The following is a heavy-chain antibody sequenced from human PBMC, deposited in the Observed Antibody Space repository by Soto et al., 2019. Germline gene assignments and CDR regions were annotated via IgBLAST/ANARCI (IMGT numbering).Heavy chain of an antibody. Sequence: SETLSLTCTVSGGSISSGGYYWSWIRQHPGKGLEWIGYIYYSGSTYYNPSLKSRVTISVDTSKNQFSLKLSSVTAADTAVYYCARLYGLGSYSPYYYYYGMAVWGQGTTVIVSS. CDR1: GGSISSGGYY. CDR2: IYYSGST. J-gene: IGHJ6*02. CDR3: ARLYGLGSYSPYYYYYGMAV. V-gene: IGHV4-31*03. D-gene: IGHD3-10*01.